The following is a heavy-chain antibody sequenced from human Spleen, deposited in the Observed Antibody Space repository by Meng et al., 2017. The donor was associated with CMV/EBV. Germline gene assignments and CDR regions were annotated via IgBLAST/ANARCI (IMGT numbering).Heavy chain of an antibody. CDR1: GFTFSDNY. V-gene: IGHV3-72*01. J-gene: IGHJ5*02. Sequence: SGFTFSDNYMDWLRQAPGKGLEWVGRSRDKARSYTTEYAASLKGRFTISRDDSKNLLYLQMDSLKIEDTAVYYCAKSGSPWHNWVDPWGQGTLVTVSS. CDR3: AKSGSPWHNWVDP. CDR2: SRDKARSYTT. D-gene: IGHD3-10*01.